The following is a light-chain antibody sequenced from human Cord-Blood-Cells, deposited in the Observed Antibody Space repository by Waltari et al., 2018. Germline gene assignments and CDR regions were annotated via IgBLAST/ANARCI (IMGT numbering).Light chain of an antibody. V-gene: IGLV1-47*01. CDR2: RNN. CDR1: SSNIGSNY. Sequence: QSVLTQPPSASGTPGQRVTIPCSGSSSNIGSNYVYWYQQLPGTAPKLLIYRNNQRPSGVPDRFSGSKSGTSASLAISGLRSEDEADYYCAAWDDSLSGWVFGGGNKLTVL. CDR3: AAWDDSLSGWV. J-gene: IGLJ3*02.